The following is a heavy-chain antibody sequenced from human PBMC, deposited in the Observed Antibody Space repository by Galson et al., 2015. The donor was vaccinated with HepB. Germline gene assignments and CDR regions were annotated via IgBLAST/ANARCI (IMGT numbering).Heavy chain of an antibody. CDR3: ARDGRDDYGDYQYFQH. Sequence: SLRLSCAASGFTFSSYSMNWVRQAPGKGLEWVSSISSSSSYIYYADSVKGRFTISRDNAKNSLYLQMNSLRAEDTAVYYCARDGRDDYGDYQYFQHWGQGTLVTVSS. CDR1: GFTFSSYS. V-gene: IGHV3-21*01. D-gene: IGHD4-17*01. CDR2: ISSSSSYI. J-gene: IGHJ1*01.